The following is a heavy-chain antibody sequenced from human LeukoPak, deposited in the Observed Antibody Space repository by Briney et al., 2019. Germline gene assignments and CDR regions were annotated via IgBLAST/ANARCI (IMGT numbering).Heavy chain of an antibody. J-gene: IGHJ4*02. CDR1: GFTFSRSA. V-gene: IGHV3-7*04. Sequence: PGGSLRLSCAAPGFTFSRSAMSWVRQAPGKGLQWVANVNRDGTEKHFLDSVEGRFTISRDNAKKSLYLQMSSLRPQDTAVYFCVRGDWYFESWGQGTLVTVSS. CDR2: VNRDGTEK. D-gene: IGHD2-21*01. CDR3: VRGDWYFES.